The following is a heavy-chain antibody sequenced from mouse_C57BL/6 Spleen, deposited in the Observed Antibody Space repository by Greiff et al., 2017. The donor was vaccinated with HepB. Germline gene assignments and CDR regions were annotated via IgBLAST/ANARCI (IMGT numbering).Heavy chain of an antibody. V-gene: IGHV5-6*01. CDR2: ISSGGSYT. Sequence: EVNVVESGGDLVKPGGSLKLSCAASGFTFSSYGMSWVRQTPDKRLEWVATISSGGSYTYYPDSVKGRFTISRDNAKNTLYLQRSSLKSEDTAMYYCARQNDYDGDFDYWGQGTTLTVSS. CDR1: GFTFSSYG. CDR3: ARQNDYDGDFDY. D-gene: IGHD2-4*01. J-gene: IGHJ2*01.